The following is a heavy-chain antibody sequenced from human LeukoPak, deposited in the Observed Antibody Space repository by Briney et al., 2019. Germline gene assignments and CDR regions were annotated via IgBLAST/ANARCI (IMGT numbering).Heavy chain of an antibody. J-gene: IGHJ4*02. D-gene: IGHD3-22*01. CDR2: ISYDGGYK. V-gene: IGHV3-30*18. CDR3: AKSAYYYNSSVHDVEDY. CDR1: GFTFSYSD. Sequence: GRSLRLSCAASGFTFSYSDMHWVRQAPGKGLEWVAVISYDGGYKYYADSVKGRFTISRDNSKNTLYLQMNSLRSEDTALYYCAKSAYYYNSSVHDVEDYWGQGTLVTVSS.